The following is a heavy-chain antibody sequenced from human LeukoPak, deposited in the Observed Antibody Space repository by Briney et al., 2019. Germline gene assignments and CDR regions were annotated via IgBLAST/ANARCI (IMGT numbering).Heavy chain of an antibody. V-gene: IGHV3-74*01. D-gene: IGHD5-18*01. J-gene: IGHJ5*02. CDR3: VGPRYSYGPGAWFDP. CDR1: GLTFSSYW. Sequence: RRSPRLSRAASGLTFSSYWTHSARQAPGDWLVWVSCINSDGRSTTYAASVKARFTISRENTKNTLYLQMNSLRADDTAVYYCVGPRYSYGPGAWFDPWGQGTLVTVSS. CDR2: INSDGRST.